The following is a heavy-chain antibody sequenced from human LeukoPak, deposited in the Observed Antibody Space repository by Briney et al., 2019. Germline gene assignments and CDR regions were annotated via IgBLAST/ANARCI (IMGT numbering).Heavy chain of an antibody. CDR2: IKQDGSEK. J-gene: IGHJ4*02. V-gene: IGHV3-7*01. CDR1: GFTFSRYW. CDR3: ARGAYSSGWAYFDH. D-gene: IGHD6-19*01. Sequence: TGGSLRLSCAASGFTFSRYWMNWVRQAPGKGLEWVANIKQDGSEKYYVDSVKGRFTISRDNAKNSLYLHMDSLRAEDTAVYYCARGAYSSGWAYFDHWGQGTLVTVSS.